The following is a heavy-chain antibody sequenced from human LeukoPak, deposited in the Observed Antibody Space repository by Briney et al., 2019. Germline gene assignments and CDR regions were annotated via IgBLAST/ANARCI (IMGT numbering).Heavy chain of an antibody. Sequence: SVKVSCKASGGTFSSYAISWVRQAPGQGLEWMGGIIPIFGTANYAQKFQGRVTITTDESTSTAYMELRSLRSDDTAVYYCARVVCGVGYCSSTSGYYFDYWGQGTLVTVSS. CDR1: GGTFSSYA. V-gene: IGHV1-69*05. D-gene: IGHD2-2*01. J-gene: IGHJ4*02. CDR3: ARVVCGVGYCSSTSGYYFDY. CDR2: IIPIFGTA.